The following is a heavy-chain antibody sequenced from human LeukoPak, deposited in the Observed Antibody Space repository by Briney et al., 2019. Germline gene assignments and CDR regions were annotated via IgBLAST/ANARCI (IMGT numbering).Heavy chain of an antibody. V-gene: IGHV3-23*01. CDR3: ARGEEMATIVY. Sequence: GGSLRLSCAASGFTLSSYAMSWVRQAPGKGLEWVSAISDSGNTYHADSVKGRFTISRDNAKNSLYLQMNGLRAEDTAVYYCARGEEMATIVYWGQGTLVTVSS. CDR1: GFTLSSYA. D-gene: IGHD5-24*01. J-gene: IGHJ4*02. CDR2: ISDSGNT.